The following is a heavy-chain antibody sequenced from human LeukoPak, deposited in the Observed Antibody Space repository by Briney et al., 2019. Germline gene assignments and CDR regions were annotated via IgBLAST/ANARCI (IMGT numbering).Heavy chain of an antibody. CDR3: ATPDCSSTSCYEGDAFDI. Sequence: SETLSLTCAVYGGSFSGYYWSWIRQPPGKGLEWIGEINHSGSTNCNPSLKSRVTISVDTSKNQFSLKLSSVTAADTAVYYCATPDCSSTSCYEGDAFDIWGQGTMVTVSS. CDR1: GGSFSGYY. D-gene: IGHD2-2*01. V-gene: IGHV4-34*01. J-gene: IGHJ3*02. CDR2: INHSGST.